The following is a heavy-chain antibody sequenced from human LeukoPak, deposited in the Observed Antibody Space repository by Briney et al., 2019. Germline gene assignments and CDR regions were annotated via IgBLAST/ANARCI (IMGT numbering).Heavy chain of an antibody. CDR1: GFTFDSYA. CDR2: VSRFGGTT. Sequence: PGGSLRLSCAASGFTFDSYATSWVRQAPGKGLEWVSAVSRFGGTTYYADSAKGRFTISRDNSNNTVYLQMNSLRVGDTALYYCVKHVGSRWSNNRFDPWGQGTLVTVS. D-gene: IGHD6-13*01. J-gene: IGHJ5*02. CDR3: VKHVGSRWSNNRFDP. V-gene: IGHV3-23*01.